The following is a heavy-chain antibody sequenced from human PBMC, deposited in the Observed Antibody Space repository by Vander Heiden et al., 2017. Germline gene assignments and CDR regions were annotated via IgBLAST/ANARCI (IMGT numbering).Heavy chain of an antibody. Sequence: QMQLVQSGPEVKKPATSVEVSCKAYGFSFTSSAVQWLRQARGQRLEWIGWIVVGSGNTNYAQKFQERVTITRDMSTSTAYMELSSLRSEDTAVYYCAANGIVGATTHYYGMDVWGQGTTVTVSS. D-gene: IGHD1-26*01. CDR3: AANGIVGATTHYYGMDV. V-gene: IGHV1-58*01. CDR2: IVVGSGNT. CDR1: GFSFTSSA. J-gene: IGHJ6*02.